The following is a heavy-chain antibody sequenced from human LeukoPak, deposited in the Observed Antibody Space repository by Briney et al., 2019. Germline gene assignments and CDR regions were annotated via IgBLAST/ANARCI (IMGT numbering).Heavy chain of an antibody. CDR1: GGSISSSNYY. Sequence: SETLSLTCTVSGGSISSSNYYWGWIRQPPGKGLEWIGEVNQSGSTNYNPSLKSRVTVAVDTSKNQFSLRLTSVTAADTAKYYCARLQTYSGYENFDYWGQGTLVTVSS. J-gene: IGHJ4*02. V-gene: IGHV4-39*07. D-gene: IGHD5-12*01. CDR3: ARLQTYSGYENFDY. CDR2: VNQSGST.